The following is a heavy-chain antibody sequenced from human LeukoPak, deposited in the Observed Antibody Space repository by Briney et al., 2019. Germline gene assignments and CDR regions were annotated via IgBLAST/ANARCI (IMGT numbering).Heavy chain of an antibody. CDR3: ARGRRVGIAARTMNWFDP. V-gene: IGHV4-31*03. Sequence: SETLSLTCTVSGGSISSGGYYWNWIRQRPGKGLEWIGYIYSSGSTYYNPSLKSRIAISRDTSKNQFSLKLSSVTAADTAVYYCARGRRVGIAARTMNWFDPWGQGTLVTVSS. J-gene: IGHJ5*02. D-gene: IGHD6-6*01. CDR1: GGSISSGGYY. CDR2: IYSSGST.